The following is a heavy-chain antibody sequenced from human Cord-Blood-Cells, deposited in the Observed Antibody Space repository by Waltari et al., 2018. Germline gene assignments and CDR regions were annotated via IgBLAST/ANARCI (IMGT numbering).Heavy chain of an antibody. CDR1: GFTFSSYG. CDR3: ATPGDLSAFDI. V-gene: IGHV3-33*01. CDR2: IWYDGSNK. D-gene: IGHD7-27*01. Sequence: QVQLVESGGGVVQPGRSLRLSCAASGFTFSSYGMHWVRQAPGKGLEWVAVIWYDGSNKYYADSVKGRFTISRDNSKNTLYLQMNSLRAEDTAVYYCATPGDLSAFDIWGQGTMVTVSS. J-gene: IGHJ3*02.